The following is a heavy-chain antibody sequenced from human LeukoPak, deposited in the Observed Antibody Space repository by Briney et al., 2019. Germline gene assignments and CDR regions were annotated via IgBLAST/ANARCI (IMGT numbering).Heavy chain of an antibody. J-gene: IGHJ4*02. V-gene: IGHV3-7*01. CDR3: AGGSGWLTEY. D-gene: IGHD6-19*01. CDR2: IKQDGSEK. CDR1: GFTFSNFW. Sequence: GGSLRLSCAASGFTFSNFWRNWFRQPPGKGLEWVANIKQDGSEKYYVDSVKGRFTISRDNAKNSLYLQMNSLRAEDTAVYYCAGGSGWLTEYWGQGTLVTVSS.